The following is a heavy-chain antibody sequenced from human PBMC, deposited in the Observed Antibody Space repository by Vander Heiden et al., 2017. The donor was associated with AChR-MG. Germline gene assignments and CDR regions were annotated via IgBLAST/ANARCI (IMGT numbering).Heavy chain of an antibody. CDR2: ISYDGSNK. CDR1: GFTFSSYG. J-gene: IGHJ6*02. V-gene: IGHV3-30*18. CDR3: AKSEGYCSSTSCYGMDV. D-gene: IGHD2-2*01. Sequence: QVQLVESGGGVVQPGRSLRLSCAASGFTFSSYGMHWVRQAPGKGLEWVAVISYDGSNKYYADSVKGRFTISRDNSKNTLYLQMNSLRAEDTAVYYCAKSEGYCSSTSCYGMDVWGQGTTVTVSS.